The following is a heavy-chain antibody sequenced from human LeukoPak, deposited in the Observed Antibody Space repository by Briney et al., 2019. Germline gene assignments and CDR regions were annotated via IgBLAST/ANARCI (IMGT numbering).Heavy chain of an antibody. J-gene: IGHJ4*02. CDR2: IYTRGST. CDR1: GGSISSYY. V-gene: IGHV4-4*07. CDR3: AREDDSSGYSSFDY. D-gene: IGHD3-22*01. Sequence: KPSETLSLTCTVSGGSISSYYWSWIRQPAGKGLEWIGRIYTRGSTNYNPSLKSRVTMSVDTSKNQFSLKLSSVTAADTAVYYCAREDDSSGYSSFDYWGQGTLVTVSS.